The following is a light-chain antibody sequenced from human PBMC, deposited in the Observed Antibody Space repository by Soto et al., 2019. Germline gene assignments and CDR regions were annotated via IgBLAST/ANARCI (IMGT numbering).Light chain of an antibody. J-gene: IGKJ1*01. CDR1: QSVSSY. V-gene: IGKV3-11*01. Sequence: EIVLTQSPATLSLSPGERATLSCRASQSVSSYLAWYQQKPGQAPRLLIYDASNRATGIPARFSGSGSGTDFTLTISGLQPDDFATYYCQQYNSFSWTFGQGTKVDIK. CDR3: QQYNSFSWT. CDR2: DAS.